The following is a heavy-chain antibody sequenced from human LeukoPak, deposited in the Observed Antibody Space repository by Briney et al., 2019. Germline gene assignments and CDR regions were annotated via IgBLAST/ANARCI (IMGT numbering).Heavy chain of an antibody. CDR2: ISAYNGNT. V-gene: IGHV1-18*01. J-gene: IGHJ6*03. CDR3: ARKNSGYDSGYYYYMDV. D-gene: IGHD5-12*01. Sequence: GASVKVSCKASGYTFTSYGISWVRQAPGQGLEWMGWISAYNGNTNYAQKLQGRVTMTTDTSTSTAYMELRSLRSDDTAVYYCARKNSGYDSGYYYYMDVWGKGTTATISS. CDR1: GYTFTSYG.